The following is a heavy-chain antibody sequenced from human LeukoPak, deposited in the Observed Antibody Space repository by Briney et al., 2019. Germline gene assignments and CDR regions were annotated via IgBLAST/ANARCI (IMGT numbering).Heavy chain of an antibody. CDR2: IYYSGST. J-gene: IGHJ6*03. Sequence: SETLSLTCTVSGGSISSYYWSWIRQPPGKGLEWIGYIYYSGSTNYNPSLKSRVTISVDTSKNQFSLKLSSVTAADTAVYYCARISSSSPYYYYYYMDVWGKGTTVTVSS. CDR3: ARISSSSPYYYYYYMDV. D-gene: IGHD6-6*01. V-gene: IGHV4-59*01. CDR1: GGSISSYY.